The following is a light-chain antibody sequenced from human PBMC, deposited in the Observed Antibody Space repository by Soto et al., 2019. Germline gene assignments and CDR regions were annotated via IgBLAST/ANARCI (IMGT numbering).Light chain of an antibody. V-gene: IGLV1-44*01. CDR1: SSNIESNP. CDR3: CSYAGTTTWV. J-gene: IGLJ3*02. Sequence: QSVLTQPPSASGTPGQRVTMSCSGSSSNIESNPVNWYQQLPGTAPKLLIYSNNHRPSGVPDRFSGSKSGTSASLAISGLQSGDEADYYCCSYAGTTTWVFGGGTKLTVL. CDR2: SNN.